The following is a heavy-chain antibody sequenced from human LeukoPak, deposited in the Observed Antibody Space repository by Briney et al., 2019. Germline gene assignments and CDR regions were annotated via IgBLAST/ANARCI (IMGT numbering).Heavy chain of an antibody. CDR2: ISSSSSTI. D-gene: IGHD5-18*01. CDR1: GFTFGDYA. J-gene: IGHJ4*02. V-gene: IGHV3-48*01. CDR3: ATWDTVMVTSDY. Sequence: PGGSLRLSCTASGFTFGDYAMSWFRQAPGKGLEWVSYISSSSSTIYYADSVKGRFTISRDNAKNSLYLQMNSLRAEDTAVYYCATWDTVMVTSDYWGQGTLVTVSS.